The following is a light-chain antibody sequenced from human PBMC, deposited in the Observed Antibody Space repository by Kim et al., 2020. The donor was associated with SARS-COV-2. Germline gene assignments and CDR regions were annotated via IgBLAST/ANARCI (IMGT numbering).Light chain of an antibody. V-gene: IGLV2-14*03. Sequence: QSITISCTATSSDIPDFKYVSWYQQHPGKAPKLLIYAVINRPSGISDRFSGSMSGNTASLTISGLQGDDEADYYCSSYTGRNSLVVFGGGTQLTVL. CDR1: SSDIPDFKY. CDR2: AVI. J-gene: IGLJ2*01. CDR3: SSYTGRNSLVV.